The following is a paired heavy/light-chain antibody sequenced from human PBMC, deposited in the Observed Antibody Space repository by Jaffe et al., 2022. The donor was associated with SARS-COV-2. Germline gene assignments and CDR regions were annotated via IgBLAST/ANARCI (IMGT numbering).Light chain of an antibody. J-gene: IGLJ2*01. V-gene: IGLV3-9*01. CDR1: NIGSKN. CDR2: RDT. Sequence: SYEVTQPLSVSVALGQTAKITCGGYNIGSKNVHWYQQRPGQAPVLVIYRDTNRPSGIPERFSGSNSGNTATLTINRAQAGDEADYYCQVWDSSTGHVVFGGGTKLTVL. CDR3: QVWDSSTGHVV.
Heavy chain of an antibody. CDR1: GFTFSTYN. CDR2: IDSSSSYI. Sequence: EVQLVESGGGLVKPGGSLRLSCAASGFTFSTYNINWVRQAPGKGLEWVSSIDSSSSYIYYADSVRGRFSISRDNARNSLYLQMNSLRAEDTAVYYCVRCNSWYEYDYWGQGTLVTVSS. J-gene: IGHJ4*02. V-gene: IGHV3-21*06. D-gene: IGHD2-2*01. CDR3: VRCNSWYEYDY.